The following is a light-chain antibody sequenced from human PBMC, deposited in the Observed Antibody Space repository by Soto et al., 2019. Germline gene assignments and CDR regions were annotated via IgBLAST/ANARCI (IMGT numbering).Light chain of an antibody. CDR3: MQVLQTPFT. V-gene: IGKV2-28*01. J-gene: IGKJ4*01. Sequence: DIVMTQSPLSLPVIPGEPASISCRSSQCLLHRNGYNYLDWYLQKPGQSPQLLIYLGSSRASGVPDRFSGSESGTDFTLRISRVEAEDGGIYDCMQVLQTPFTFGGGTKVDIK. CDR2: LGS. CDR1: QCLLHRNGYNY.